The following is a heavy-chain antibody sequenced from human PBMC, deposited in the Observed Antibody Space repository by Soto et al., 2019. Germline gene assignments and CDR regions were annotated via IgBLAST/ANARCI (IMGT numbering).Heavy chain of an antibody. V-gene: IGHV3-7*03. CDR2: IKQDGSEK. J-gene: IGHJ2*01. CDR3: ARVPYYYDSSGYSYWYFDL. D-gene: IGHD3-22*01. Sequence: EVQLVESGGGLVQPGGSLRLSCAASGFTFSSYWMSWVRQAPGKGLEWVANIKQDGSEKYYVDSVKGGFTISRDNAKNSLYLQMNSLRAEDTAVYYCARVPYYYDSSGYSYWYFDLWGRGTLVTVSS. CDR1: GFTFSSYW.